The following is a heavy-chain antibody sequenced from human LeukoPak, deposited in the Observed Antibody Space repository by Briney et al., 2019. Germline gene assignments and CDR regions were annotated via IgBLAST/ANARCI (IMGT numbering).Heavy chain of an antibody. Sequence: SETLSLTCTVSGGSISSSSYYWGWIRQPPGKGLEWIGSIYYSGSTYYNPSLKSRVTMSVDTSKNQFSLKLSSVTAADMAVYYCARGPNEYSSSYPLDYWGQGTLVTVSS. V-gene: IGHV4-39*07. CDR1: GGSISSSSYY. J-gene: IGHJ4*02. D-gene: IGHD6-6*01. CDR3: ARGPNEYSSSYPLDY. CDR2: IYYSGST.